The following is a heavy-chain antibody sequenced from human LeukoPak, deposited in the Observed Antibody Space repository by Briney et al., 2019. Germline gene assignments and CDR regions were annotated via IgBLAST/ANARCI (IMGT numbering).Heavy chain of an antibody. Sequence: GRSLRLSCAASGFTFDDYAMHWVRQAPGKGLEWVSGISWNSGSIGYADSVKGRFTISRDNAKNSLYLQMNSLRAEDTALYYCAKSLGDGGPTAFDYWGQGTLVTVSS. D-gene: IGHD4-23*01. V-gene: IGHV3-9*01. CDR2: ISWNSGSI. CDR3: AKSLGDGGPTAFDY. CDR1: GFTFDDYA. J-gene: IGHJ4*02.